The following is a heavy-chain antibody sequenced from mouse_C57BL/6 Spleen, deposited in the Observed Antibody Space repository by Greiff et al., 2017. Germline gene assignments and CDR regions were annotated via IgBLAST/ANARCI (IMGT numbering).Heavy chain of an antibody. D-gene: IGHD2-3*01. CDR3: ARADGYYDAMDY. J-gene: IGHJ4*01. CDR1: GYAFTNYL. CDR2: IIPGSGGT. V-gene: IGHV1-54*01. Sequence: VQLQQSGAELVRPGTSVKVSCKASGYAFTNYLIEWVKQRPGQGLEWIGVIIPGSGGTNYNEKFKGKATLTADKSSSTAYMQLSSLTSEDSAVYFCARADGYYDAMDYWGQGTSVTVSS.